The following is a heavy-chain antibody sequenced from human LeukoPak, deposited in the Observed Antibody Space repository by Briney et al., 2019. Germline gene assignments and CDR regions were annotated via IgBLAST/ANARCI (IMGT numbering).Heavy chain of an antibody. Sequence: GSSVKVSCKASGGTFSSYAISWVRQAPGQGLEWMGRIIPIFGTANYAQKFQGRVTITTDESTSTAYMELSSLRSEDTAVYYCAREVIQTGYSGYDSGVPSYYYHYMDVWGKGTTVTVSS. V-gene: IGHV1-69*05. CDR2: IIPIFGTA. J-gene: IGHJ6*03. CDR3: AREVIQTGYSGYDSGVPSYYYHYMDV. D-gene: IGHD5-12*01. CDR1: GGTFSSYA.